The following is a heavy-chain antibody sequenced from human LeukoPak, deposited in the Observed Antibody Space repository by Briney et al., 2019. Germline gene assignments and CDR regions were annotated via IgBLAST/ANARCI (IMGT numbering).Heavy chain of an antibody. D-gene: IGHD3-22*01. CDR1: RYTFTGYY. CDR3: ARGAYYDSSGSFDY. J-gene: IGHJ4*02. Sequence: ASVKVSCKASRYTFTGYYMHWVRQAPGQGLEWMGWINPNSGGTNYAQKFQGRVTMTRDTSISTAYMELSRLRSDDTAVYYCARGAYYDSSGSFDYWGQGTLVTVSS. CDR2: INPNSGGT. V-gene: IGHV1-2*02.